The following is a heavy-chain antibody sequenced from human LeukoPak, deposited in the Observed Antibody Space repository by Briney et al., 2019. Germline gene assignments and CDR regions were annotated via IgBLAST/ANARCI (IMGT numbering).Heavy chain of an antibody. V-gene: IGHV3-21*01. CDR3: AREGVTYYDFWSGQSYFDY. CDR1: GFTFSSYS. Sequence: GGSLRLSCAASGFTFSSYSMNWVRQAPGKGLEWVPSISSSSSYIYYADSVKGRFTISRDNAKNSLYLQMNSLRAEDTAVYYCAREGVTYYDFWSGQSYFDYWGQGTLVIVSS. CDR2: ISSSSSYI. J-gene: IGHJ4*02. D-gene: IGHD3-3*01.